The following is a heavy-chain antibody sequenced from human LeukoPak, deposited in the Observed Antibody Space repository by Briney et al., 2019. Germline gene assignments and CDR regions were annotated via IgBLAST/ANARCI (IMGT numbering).Heavy chain of an antibody. D-gene: IGHD5-24*01. Sequence: PGGSLRLSCSASGFPFSSYAMHWVRQAPGKGLEYVSAISDSGGSTYYADSVKGRFTISRDNSKNTLYLQMSSLRAEDTAVYYCARASDPWLQLTWGQGTLVTVSS. V-gene: IGHV3-64D*09. CDR1: GFPFSSYA. CDR3: ARASDPWLQLT. J-gene: IGHJ5*02. CDR2: ISDSGGST.